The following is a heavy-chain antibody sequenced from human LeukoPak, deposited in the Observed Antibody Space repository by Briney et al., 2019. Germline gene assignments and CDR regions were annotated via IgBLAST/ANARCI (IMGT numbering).Heavy chain of an antibody. CDR1: GGSISSSSYF. J-gene: IGHJ6*02. CDR2: FYYSGST. Sequence: SETLSLTCTVSGGSISSSSYFWGWIRQPPGKGLEWIGTFYYSGSTYYNPSLKSRVTISVDTSNNQFSLKLSSMTAADTAVYYCARHAVYGDNGNYYYGMDVWGQGTTVTVSS. D-gene: IGHD4-17*01. CDR3: ARHAVYGDNGNYYYGMDV. V-gene: IGHV4-39*01.